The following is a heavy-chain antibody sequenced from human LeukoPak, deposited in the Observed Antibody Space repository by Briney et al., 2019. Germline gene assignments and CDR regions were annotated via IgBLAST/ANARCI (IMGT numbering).Heavy chain of an antibody. V-gene: IGHV4-34*01. CDR1: GGSFSGYY. CDR3: ASISGSYSSY. J-gene: IGHJ4*02. D-gene: IGHD1-26*01. Sequence: PSETLSLTCTVYGGSFSGYYWHWIRQPPGNGLEWIGEINHSGSTNYNPSLKSRVTISVDTSKNQFSLRLSSVTAADTAVYYCASISGSYSSYWGQGTLVTVSS. CDR2: INHSGST.